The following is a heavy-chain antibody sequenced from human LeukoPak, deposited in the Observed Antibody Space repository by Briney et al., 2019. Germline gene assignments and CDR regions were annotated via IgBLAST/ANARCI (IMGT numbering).Heavy chain of an antibody. CDR2: INPSGST. Sequence: SETLSLTCAVYGGSFSGYHWTWIRQSPGKGLEWIGDINPSGSTYYNPSLKSRLTISVDTSKNQFSLKLRSVTAADTAVYYCARGRHDITMIVVVMTSVLYYLDVWGKGTTVTVS. D-gene: IGHD3-22*01. CDR3: ARGRHDITMIVVVMTSVLYYLDV. V-gene: IGHV4-34*01. CDR1: GGSFSGYH. J-gene: IGHJ6*03.